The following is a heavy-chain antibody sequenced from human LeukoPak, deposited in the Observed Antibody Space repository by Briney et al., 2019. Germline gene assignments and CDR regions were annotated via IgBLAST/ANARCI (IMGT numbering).Heavy chain of an antibody. J-gene: IGHJ5*02. CDR1: GGTFSSYT. D-gene: IGHD6-13*01. V-gene: IGHV1-69*13. CDR2: IIPVFNTA. Sequence: SVKVSCKASGGTFSSYTINWVRQAPGQGLEWMGGIIPVFNTAHYAQTFRGRVTITADESTSTAYMELNSLRSEDTAVYYCARDEQDSSSWYARWFDPWGQGTLVTVSS. CDR3: ARDEQDSSSWYARWFDP.